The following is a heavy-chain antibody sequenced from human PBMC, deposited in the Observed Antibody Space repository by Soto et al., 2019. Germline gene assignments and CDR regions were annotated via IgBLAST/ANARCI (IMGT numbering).Heavy chain of an antibody. D-gene: IGHD4-17*01. CDR3: ARARLRAVYAFDF. Sequence: QVQLQESGTGLVKPSQTLSLTCTLSGVSITSGAYYWTWVRQHPGKGLEWIGYIYYNGNTYFSPSLKSRLTISLDTSKNQFSLKLSSVTAADTAMYYCARARLRAVYAFDFWGQGTMVTVSS. J-gene: IGHJ3*01. V-gene: IGHV4-31*03. CDR1: GVSITSGAYY. CDR2: IYYNGNT.